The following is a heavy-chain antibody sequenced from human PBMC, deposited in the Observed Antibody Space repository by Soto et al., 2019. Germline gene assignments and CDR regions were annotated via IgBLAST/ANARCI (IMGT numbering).Heavy chain of an antibody. CDR1: GFTFSYHN. CDR2: IRNKANSYTT. CDR3: ARLSPY. V-gene: IGHV3-72*01. J-gene: IGHJ4*02. Sequence: GGSLSLSCAASGFTFSYHNRDWVRPAPGEGLEWVARIRNKANSYTTAYAASVKGRFTISRDDSQNSLYLQMNSLKTEDTAVYYCARLSPYWCQGALVTVS.